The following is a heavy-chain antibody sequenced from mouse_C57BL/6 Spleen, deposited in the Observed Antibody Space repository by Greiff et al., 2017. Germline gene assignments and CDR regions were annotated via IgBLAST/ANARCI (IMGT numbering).Heavy chain of an antibody. Sequence: VQLQQPGAELVRPGSSVKLSCKASGYTFTSYWMHWVKQRPIQGLEWIGNIDPSDSATHYNQKFKDKATLTVDKSSSTAYMQLSSLTSEDSAVYYCARDSNYFDYWGQSTTLTVSS. D-gene: IGHD2-5*01. CDR3: ARDSNYFDY. V-gene: IGHV1-52*01. CDR1: GYTFTSYW. CDR2: IDPSDSAT. J-gene: IGHJ2*01.